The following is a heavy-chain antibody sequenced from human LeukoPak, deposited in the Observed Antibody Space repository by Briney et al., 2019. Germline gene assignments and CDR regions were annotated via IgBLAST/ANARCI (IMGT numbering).Heavy chain of an antibody. CDR2: INSDGSRT. J-gene: IGHJ4*02. CDR1: GFTFSTYW. V-gene: IGHV3-74*01. CDR3: AREENSFDS. Sequence: GGSLRLSCTASGFTFSTYWMHWVRQTPGEGLVWVSGINSDGSRTHYADSVKGRFTISRDNAKNTLYLEMNSLRAEDTAVYYCAREENSFDSWGQGNLVTVSS.